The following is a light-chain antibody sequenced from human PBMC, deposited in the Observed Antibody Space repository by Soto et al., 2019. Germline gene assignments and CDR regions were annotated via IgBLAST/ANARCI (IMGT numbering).Light chain of an antibody. CDR1: QSVSSY. J-gene: IGKJ4*01. Sequence: EIVLTQSPATLSLSPGERATLSCRASQSVSSYLAWFQQRPGQAPRLLINDASNRAAGIPARFTGSGSGTDFTLTISSLQSEDFAVYFCQQYDDWLRLTFGGGTKVEIK. V-gene: IGKV3-11*01. CDR3: QQYDDWLRLT. CDR2: DAS.